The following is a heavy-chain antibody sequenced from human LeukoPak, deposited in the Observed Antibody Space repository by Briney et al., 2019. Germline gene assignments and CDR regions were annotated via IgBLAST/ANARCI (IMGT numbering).Heavy chain of an antibody. Sequence: SETLSLTCALYGGSFSGYYWSWIRQPPGKGLEWIGEINHSGSTNYNPSLKSRVTISVDTSKNQFSLKLSSVTAADTAVYYCAFDTAMATGWGPGTLVTVSS. J-gene: IGHJ4*02. CDR3: AFDTAMATG. CDR2: INHSGST. V-gene: IGHV4-34*01. CDR1: GGSFSGYY. D-gene: IGHD5-18*01.